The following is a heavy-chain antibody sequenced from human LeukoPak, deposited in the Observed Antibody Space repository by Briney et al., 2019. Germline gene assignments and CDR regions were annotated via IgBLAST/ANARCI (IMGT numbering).Heavy chain of an antibody. CDR1: GGSISSYY. D-gene: IGHD3-3*02. J-gene: IGHJ5*02. Sequence: SETLSLTCTVSGGSISSYYWSWIRQPAGKGLEWIGRISPSGSTNYNPSLKSRVTTSVDTSKNQFSLKLSSVTAADTALYYCATDISWFETWGQGTLVTVSS. V-gene: IGHV4-4*07. CDR3: ATDISWFET. CDR2: ISPSGST.